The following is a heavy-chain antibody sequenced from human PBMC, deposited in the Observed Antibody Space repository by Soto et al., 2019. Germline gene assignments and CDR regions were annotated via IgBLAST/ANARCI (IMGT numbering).Heavy chain of an antibody. CDR1: GFTFSSYW. J-gene: IGHJ4*02. D-gene: IGHD3-3*01. Sequence: GGSLRLSCAASGFTFSSYWMSWVRQAPGKGLEWVANIKQDGSEKYYVDPVKGRFTISRDNAKNSLYLQMNSLRAEDTAVYYCARDLRYDFWSGYYFDYWGQGTLVTVSS. CDR3: ARDLRYDFWSGYYFDY. CDR2: IKQDGSEK. V-gene: IGHV3-7*05.